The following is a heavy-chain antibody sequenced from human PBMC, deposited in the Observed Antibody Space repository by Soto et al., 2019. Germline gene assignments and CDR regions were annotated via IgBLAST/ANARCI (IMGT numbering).Heavy chain of an antibody. V-gene: IGHV4-34*01. J-gene: IGHJ3*01. Sequence: LSLTCAVYGGSFSGYYWSWIRQPPGKGLEWIGEINHSGSTNYNPSLKSRVTISVDTSKNQFSLKLSSVTAADTAVYYCARGWRAAPLRVWGQGTMVTVSS. D-gene: IGHD6-25*01. CDR2: INHSGST. CDR1: GGSFSGYY. CDR3: ARGWRAAPLRV.